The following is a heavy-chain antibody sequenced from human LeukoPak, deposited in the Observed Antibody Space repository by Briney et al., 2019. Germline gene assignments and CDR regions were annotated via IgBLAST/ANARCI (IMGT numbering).Heavy chain of an antibody. V-gene: IGHV4-39*07. CDR2: IYYSGST. CDR3: ARAFRGIFGVFEAFDI. D-gene: IGHD3-3*01. J-gene: IGHJ3*02. Sequence: PSETLSLTCTVSGGSISSYYWGWIRQPPGKGLEWIGSIYYSGSTYYNPSLKSRVTISVDTSKNQFSLKLSSVTAADTAVYYCARAFRGIFGVFEAFDIWGQGTMVTVSS. CDR1: GGSISSYY.